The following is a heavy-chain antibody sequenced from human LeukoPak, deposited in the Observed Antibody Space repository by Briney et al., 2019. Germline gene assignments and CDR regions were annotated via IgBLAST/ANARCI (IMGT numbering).Heavy chain of an antibody. J-gene: IGHJ4*02. V-gene: IGHV4-39*01. Sequence: SETLSLTCTVSGGSISSSSYYWGWIRQPPGKRLEWIGSIYYSGSTYYNPSLKSRVTISVDTSKNQFSLKLSSVTAADTAVYYCARGYSSGWSFDYWGQGTLVTVSS. D-gene: IGHD6-19*01. CDR2: IYYSGST. CDR3: ARGYSSGWSFDY. CDR1: GGSISSSSYY.